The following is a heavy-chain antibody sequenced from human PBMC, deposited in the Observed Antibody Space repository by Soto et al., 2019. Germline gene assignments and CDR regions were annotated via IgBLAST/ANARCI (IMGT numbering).Heavy chain of an antibody. CDR2: IIPIFGTA. J-gene: IGHJ6*02. CDR1: GGTFSSYA. CDR3: ARIFSGEKPYYYYGMDV. Sequence: ASVKVSCKASGGTFSSYAISWVRQAPGQGLEWMGGIIPIFGTANYAQKFQGRVTITADESTSTAYMELSSLRSEDTAVYYCARIFSGEKPYYYYGMDVWGQGTTVTVSS. V-gene: IGHV1-69*13.